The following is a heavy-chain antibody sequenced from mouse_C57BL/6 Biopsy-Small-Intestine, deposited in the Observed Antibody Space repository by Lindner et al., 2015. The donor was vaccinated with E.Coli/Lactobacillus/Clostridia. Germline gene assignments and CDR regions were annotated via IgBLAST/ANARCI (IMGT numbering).Heavy chain of an antibody. V-gene: IGHV1-82*01. CDR2: IYPGDGDT. J-gene: IGHJ4*01. CDR1: GYAFSRSW. CDR3: ARREGSRIDAMDY. Sequence: VQLQESGPELMKPGASVKISCKASGYAFSRSWMNWVKQRPGKGLEWIGWIYPGDGDTNYNGKFKGKATLTADKSSSTAYMQLSSLTSEDSAVYFCARREGSRIDAMDYWGQGTSVTVSS.